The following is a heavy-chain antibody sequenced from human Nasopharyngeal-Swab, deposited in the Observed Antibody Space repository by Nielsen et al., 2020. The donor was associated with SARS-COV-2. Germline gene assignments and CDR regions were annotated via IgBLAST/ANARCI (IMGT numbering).Heavy chain of an antibody. CDR3: AKDGVAVAGTGLGYYYYYYMDV. J-gene: IGHJ6*03. D-gene: IGHD6-19*01. Sequence: PGKGLEWVSGISWNSGSIGYADSVKGRFTTSRDNAKNSLYLQMNSLRAEDTALYYCAKDGVAVAGTGLGYYYYYYMDVWGKGTTVTVSS. CDR2: ISWNSGSI. V-gene: IGHV3-9*01.